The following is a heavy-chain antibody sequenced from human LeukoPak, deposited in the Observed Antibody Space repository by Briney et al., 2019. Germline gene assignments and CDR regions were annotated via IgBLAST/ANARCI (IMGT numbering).Heavy chain of an antibody. CDR2: IYYSGST. V-gene: IGHV4-59*01. CDR3: ARAPYSGSLQPYYYYGMEV. CDR1: GVSISSYY. Sequence: SETLSLTCTVSGVSISSYYWSWIRQPPGKGLEWIGYIYYSGSTNYNPSLKSRVTISVDTSKNQFSLKLSSVTAADTAVYYCARAPYSGSLQPYYYYGMEVWGQGTTVTVSS. D-gene: IGHD1-26*01. J-gene: IGHJ6*02.